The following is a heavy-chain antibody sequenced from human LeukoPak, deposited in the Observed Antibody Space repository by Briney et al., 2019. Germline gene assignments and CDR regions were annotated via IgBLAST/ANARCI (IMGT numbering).Heavy chain of an antibody. V-gene: IGHV5-51*01. J-gene: IGHJ5*02. D-gene: IGHD3-10*01. Sequence: GESLKISCKGSGYIFNSYWIAWVRQMPGKGLEWMGIIYPGDSDTRYSPSFQGQVTMSADKSTSTAYLQWSSLRASDTAMYYCARDGYYGSGSYPSDAGVLNWFDPWGQGTLVTVSS. CDR3: ARDGYYGSGSYPSDAGVLNWFDP. CDR2: IYPGDSDT. CDR1: GYIFNSYW.